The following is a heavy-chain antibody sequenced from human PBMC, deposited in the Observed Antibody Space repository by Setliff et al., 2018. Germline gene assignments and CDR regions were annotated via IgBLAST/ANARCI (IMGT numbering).Heavy chain of an antibody. Sequence: GGSLRLSCAGSGFNFNSYWMNWVRQVPGKGLVWVSRISPDGSVIDYADSVKGRFTVSRDNAKNTLYLQMNSLRAEDTAVYYCARVVDMGWFDPWGQGTLVTVSS. CDR1: GFNFNSYW. V-gene: IGHV3-74*01. J-gene: IGHJ5*02. CDR2: ISPDGSVI. CDR3: ARVVDMGWFDP.